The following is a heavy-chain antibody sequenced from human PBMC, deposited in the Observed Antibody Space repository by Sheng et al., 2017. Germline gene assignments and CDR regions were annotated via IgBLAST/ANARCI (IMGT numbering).Heavy chain of an antibody. J-gene: IGHJ3*01. D-gene: IGHD2-15*01. CDR2: FSGSGGAT. CDR1: GFTFSSYA. Sequence: EVQLLESGGGLVQPGGSLRLSCAASGFTFSSYAMSWVRQAPGKGLEWVSGFSGSGGATYYAESVKGRFTISRDNSKNTLFLQMNSLRAEDTAIYYCVKDKGFGNRWVDGFDVWGQGTMVTVSS. V-gene: IGHV3-23*01. CDR3: VKDKGFGNRWVDGFDV.